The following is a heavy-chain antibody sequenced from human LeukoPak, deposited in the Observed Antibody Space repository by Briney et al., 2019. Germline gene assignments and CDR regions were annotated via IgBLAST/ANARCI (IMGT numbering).Heavy chain of an antibody. J-gene: IGHJ6*02. D-gene: IGHD2-2*01. Sequence: QPGGSLRLSCAASGFTFSSYGIHWVRQAPGKGLEWVAVISYDGSNKYYADSERGRFTISRDNSKNTLYLQMNSLRAEDTAVYYCAKDIVVVPAAIGYYYYYGMDVWGQGTTVTVSS. CDR2: ISYDGSNK. CDR3: AKDIVVVPAAIGYYYYYGMDV. CDR1: GFTFSSYG. V-gene: IGHV3-30*18.